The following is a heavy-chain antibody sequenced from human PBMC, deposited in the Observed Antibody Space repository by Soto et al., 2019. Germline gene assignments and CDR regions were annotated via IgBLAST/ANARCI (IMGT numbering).Heavy chain of an antibody. D-gene: IGHD5-12*01. V-gene: IGHV1-69*08. J-gene: IGHJ4*02. CDR2: IIPILGIA. CDR3: ARDGGYNSYATFDY. CDR1: GGTFSSYT. Sequence: QVQLVQSGAEVKKPGSSVKVSCKASGGTFSSYTISWVRQAPGQGLEWMGRIIPILGIANYAQKFQGRVTITADKSTSTAYMELSSLRSEDTAVYYCARDGGYNSYATFDYWGQGTLVTVSS.